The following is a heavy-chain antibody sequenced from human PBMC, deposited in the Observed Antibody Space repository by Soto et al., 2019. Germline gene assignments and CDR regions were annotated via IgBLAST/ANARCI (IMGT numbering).Heavy chain of an antibody. V-gene: IGHV3-20*01. CDR1: GFTFDDYG. D-gene: IGHD2-15*01. CDR3: ARGTWPDRSLVAATPPGY. J-gene: IGHJ4*02. CDR2: INWNGGST. Sequence: EVQLVESGGGVVRPGGSLRLSCAASGFTFDDYGMSWVRQAPGKGLEWVSGINWNGGSTGYADSVKGRFTISRDNAKNSLYLQMNSLRAEDTALYHCARGTWPDRSLVAATPPGYWGQGTLVTVSS.